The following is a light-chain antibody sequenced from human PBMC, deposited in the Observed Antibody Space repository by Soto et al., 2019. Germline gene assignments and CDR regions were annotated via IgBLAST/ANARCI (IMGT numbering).Light chain of an antibody. CDR1: QIVLHSSTNENY. V-gene: IGKV4-1*01. Sequence: DIEMTHSPDSLAVSLGERATINCKSSQIVLHSSTNENYLAWYQQKPGQPPKLLIYWASTRESGVPDRFSGSESETDSTLTISILQAEDGAVYYCQQYYSTPLTFGGGTKVEIK. CDR2: WAS. J-gene: IGKJ4*01. CDR3: QQYYSTPLT.